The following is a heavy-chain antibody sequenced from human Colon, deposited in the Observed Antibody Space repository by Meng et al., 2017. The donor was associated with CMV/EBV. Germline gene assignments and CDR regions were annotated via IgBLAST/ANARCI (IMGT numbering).Heavy chain of an antibody. J-gene: IGHJ4*02. Sequence: QVQLVQSEAEGKQPGAALKVYGKTSGYTFTNFGISWVRQAPGQGLEWMAYISPYNGDTNYAQRFQGRVALTTDTSTSTVYMELGSLTSDDTAMYYCARELARGGYWGQGTLVTVSS. CDR1: GYTFTNFG. V-gene: IGHV1-18*01. CDR2: ISPYNGDT. CDR3: ARELARGGY.